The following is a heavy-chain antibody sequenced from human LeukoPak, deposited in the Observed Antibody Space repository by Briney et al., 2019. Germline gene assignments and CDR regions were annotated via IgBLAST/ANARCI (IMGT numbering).Heavy chain of an antibody. CDR2: ISSSSSTI. D-gene: IGHD1-26*01. CDR3: ARDPRRWELQGVDY. CDR1: GFTFSSYS. V-gene: IGHV3-48*04. Sequence: GGSLRLFCAASGFTFSSYSMNWVRQAPGKGLEWVSSISSSSSTIYYADSVKGRFTISRDNAKNSLYLQMNSLRAEDTAVYYCARDPRRWELQGVDYWGQGTLVTVSS. J-gene: IGHJ4*02.